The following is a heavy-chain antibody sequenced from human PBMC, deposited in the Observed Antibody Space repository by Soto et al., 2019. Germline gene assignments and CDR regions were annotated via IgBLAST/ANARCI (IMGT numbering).Heavy chain of an antibody. V-gene: IGHV3-9*01. Sequence: PGGSLRLSCPAAGFTFADYAMHWVRQAPGKGVGWVSGISWNSGSIGYADSVKGRFTISRDNAKNSLYLQMNSLRAEDTALYYCAKTFGGQRASGWYWFVPWGQGTLVTVSS. D-gene: IGHD6-19*01. J-gene: IGHJ5*02. CDR3: AKTFGGQRASGWYWFVP. CDR2: ISWNSGSI. CDR1: GFTFADYA.